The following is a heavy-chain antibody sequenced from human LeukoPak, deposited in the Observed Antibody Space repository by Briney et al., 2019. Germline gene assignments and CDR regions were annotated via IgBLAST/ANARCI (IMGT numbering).Heavy chain of an antibody. CDR3: ARERGDSFYGDYDY. Sequence: GGSLRLSCAASGFTFSSYWMHWVRQAPGKGLEWVSSISSSSNYIYYADSVKGRFTISRDNAKNSLNLQMNSLRAEDTAVYYCARERGDSFYGDYDYWGQGTLVTVSS. D-gene: IGHD4-17*01. J-gene: IGHJ4*02. V-gene: IGHV3-21*01. CDR2: ISSSSNYI. CDR1: GFTFSSYW.